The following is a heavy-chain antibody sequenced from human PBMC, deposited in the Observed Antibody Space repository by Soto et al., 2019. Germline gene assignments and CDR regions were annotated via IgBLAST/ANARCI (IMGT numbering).Heavy chain of an antibody. D-gene: IGHD3-22*01. V-gene: IGHV4-39*01. CDR3: ASLRYYDSSGFYHYFDY. CDR2: IYFGGST. CDR1: GGSVSSSSYY. J-gene: IGHJ4*02. Sequence: PSETLSLTCTVSGGSVSSSSYYWAWIRQPPGKGLEWIGTIYFGGSTYYNPSLKSRVTISVDSSKSQFSLKLSSVTAADTAVYYCASLRYYDSSGFYHYFDYWGQGTLVTVSS.